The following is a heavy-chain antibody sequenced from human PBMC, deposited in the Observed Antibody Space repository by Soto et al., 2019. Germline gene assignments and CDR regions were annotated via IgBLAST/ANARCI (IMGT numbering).Heavy chain of an antibody. CDR3: ATTSSRLSGRYYYFDY. D-gene: IGHD1-26*01. J-gene: IGHJ4*02. CDR1: GGSFSGYY. V-gene: IGHV4-34*01. CDR2: INHSGST. Sequence: SETLSLTCAVYGGSFSGYYWSWIRQPPGKGLEWIGEINHSGSTNYNPSLKSRVTISVDTSKNQFSLKLSSVTAADTAVYYCATTSSRLSGRYYYFDYWGQGTLVTVSS.